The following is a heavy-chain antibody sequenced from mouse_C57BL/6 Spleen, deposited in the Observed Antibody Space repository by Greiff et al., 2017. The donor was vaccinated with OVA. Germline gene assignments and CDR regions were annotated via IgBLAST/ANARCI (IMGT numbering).Heavy chain of an antibody. CDR2: INPNNGGT. V-gene: IGHV1-26*01. Sequence: EVQLQQSGPELVKPGASVKISCKASGYTFTDYYMNWVKQSHGKSLEWIGDINPNNGGTSYNQKFKGKATLTVDKSSSTAYMELRSLTSEDSAVYYCARKVNWEGVYFDYWGQGTTLTVSS. CDR1: GYTFTDYY. D-gene: IGHD4-1*01. CDR3: ARKVNWEGVYFDY. J-gene: IGHJ2*01.